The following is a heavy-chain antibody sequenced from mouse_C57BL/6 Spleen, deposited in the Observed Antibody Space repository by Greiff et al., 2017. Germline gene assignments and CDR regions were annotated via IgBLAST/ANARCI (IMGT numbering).Heavy chain of an antibody. CDR2: INPYNGDT. J-gene: IGHJ2*01. D-gene: IGHD1-1*01. CDR1: GYSFTGYF. CDR3: ARGGTTVVEDYYFDY. Sequence: EVQVVESGPELVKPGDSVKISCKASGYSFTGYFMNWVMQSHGKSLEWIGRINPYNGDTFYNQKFKGKATLTVDKSSSTAHMELRSLTSEDSAVYYCARGGTTVVEDYYFDYWGQGTTLTVSS. V-gene: IGHV1-20*01.